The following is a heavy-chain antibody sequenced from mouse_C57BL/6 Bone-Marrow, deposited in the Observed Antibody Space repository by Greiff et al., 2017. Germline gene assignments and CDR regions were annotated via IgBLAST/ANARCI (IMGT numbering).Heavy chain of an antibody. D-gene: IGHD2-3*01. Sequence: VQLQQSGAELVRPGASVKLSCKASGYTFTDYYINWVKQRPGQGLEWIARIYPGSGNTYYNEKFKGKATLTAEKSSSTAYMQLSSLTSEDSAVYFCARSGWLPWFAYWGLGTLVTVSA. CDR1: GYTFTDYY. CDR3: ARSGWLPWFAY. V-gene: IGHV1-76*01. CDR2: IYPGSGNT. J-gene: IGHJ3*01.